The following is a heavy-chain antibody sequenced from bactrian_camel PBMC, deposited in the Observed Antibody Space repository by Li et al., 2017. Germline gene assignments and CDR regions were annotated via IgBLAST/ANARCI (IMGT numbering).Heavy chain of an antibody. CDR3: VRDMNGSWYNGP. CDR2: IYNGGGGNG. D-gene: IGHD6*01. CDR1: GFTFSAYA. Sequence: VQLVESGGGSVQPGGSLMLSCAASGFTFSAYAMTWVRQAPGKGLEWVSDIYNGGGGNGYYADSVKGRFTISKDNAKNTLYLQMNDLKPEDTAMYYCVRDMNGSWYNGPRGQGTQVTVS. V-gene: IGHV3S31*01. J-gene: IGHJ4*01.